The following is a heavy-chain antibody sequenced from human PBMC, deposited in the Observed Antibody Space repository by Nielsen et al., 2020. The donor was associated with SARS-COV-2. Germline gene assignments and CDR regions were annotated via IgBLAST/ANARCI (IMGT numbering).Heavy chain of an antibody. CDR2: INPNSGGT. V-gene: IGHV1-2*06. CDR3: ARRSRTTMLFDY. CDR1: GYTFTSYA. J-gene: IGHJ4*02. Sequence: ASVKVSCKASGYTFTSYAMHWVRQAPGQRLEWMGRINPNSGGTNYAQKFQGRVTMTRDTSISTAYMELSRLRSDDTAVYYCARRSRTTMLFDYWGQGTLVTVSS. D-gene: IGHD2-8*01.